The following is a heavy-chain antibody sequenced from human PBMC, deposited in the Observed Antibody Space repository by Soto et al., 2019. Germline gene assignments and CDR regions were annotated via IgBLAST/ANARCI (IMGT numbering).Heavy chain of an antibody. CDR1: GSTFSDYG. D-gene: IGHD6-13*01. CDR3: AKGWTGYSSSWFAFDI. V-gene: IGHV3-30*18. J-gene: IGHJ3*02. CDR2: ISYEGSNK. Sequence: PXGSLRVAGAASGSTFSDYGMHGVRQAPGKGLEWVAVISYEGSNKYYADSVKGRFTISRDNSKNTVYLHMNSLRAEDTAVYYCAKGWTGYSSSWFAFDIWGQGTMVTV.